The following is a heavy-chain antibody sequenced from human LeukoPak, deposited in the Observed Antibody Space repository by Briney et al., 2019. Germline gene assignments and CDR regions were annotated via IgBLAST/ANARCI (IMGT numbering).Heavy chain of an antibody. J-gene: IGHJ4*02. CDR2: INPNSGGT. CDR1: GYTFTAYY. CDR3: ARGYSYVHFDY. V-gene: IGHV1-2*06. D-gene: IGHD5-18*01. Sequence: ASVKVSCKASGYTFTAYYIQWVRQAPGRGLEWMGRINPNSGGTNYAQNFQGRVAMTRDTSIDTAYMELSRLRSDDTAVYYCARGYSYVHFDYWGQGTLVTVSS.